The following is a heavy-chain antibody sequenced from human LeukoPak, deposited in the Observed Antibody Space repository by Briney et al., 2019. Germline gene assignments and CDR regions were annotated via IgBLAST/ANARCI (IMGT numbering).Heavy chain of an antibody. CDR3: ARGRIMRLGIRLGELSLFF. Sequence: GASVKVSCKASGYTFTGYYMHWVRQAPGQGLEWMGWINPNSGNTGYAQKFQGRVTMTRNTSISTAYMELSSLRSEDTAVYYCARGRIMRLGIRLGELSLFFWGQGTLVTVSS. V-gene: IGHV1-8*02. J-gene: IGHJ4*02. CDR1: GYTFTGYY. D-gene: IGHD3-16*02. CDR2: INPNSGNT.